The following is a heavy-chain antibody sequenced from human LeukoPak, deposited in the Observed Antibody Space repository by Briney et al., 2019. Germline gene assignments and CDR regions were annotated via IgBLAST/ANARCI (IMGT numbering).Heavy chain of an antibody. V-gene: IGHV3-7*04. Sequence: PGGSLRLSCAASGFTFSANWMTWARQAPGRGLEWVANIKPDGSVKYYLDSVKGRFTISRDNAKNSLYLQMNSLRVEDTAVYYCARDTGPLSFGDQGGQGTLVTVSS. J-gene: IGHJ4*02. CDR3: ARDTGPLSFGDQ. CDR2: IKPDGSVK. D-gene: IGHD3-10*01. CDR1: GFTFSANW.